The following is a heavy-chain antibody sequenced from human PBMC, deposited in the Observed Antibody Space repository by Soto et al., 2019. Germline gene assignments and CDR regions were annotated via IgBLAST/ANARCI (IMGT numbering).Heavy chain of an antibody. CDR2: IYYSGST. CDR1: GGSISSNY. Sequence: PSETLSLTCTVSGGSISSNYWSWIRQPPGKGLEWIGYIYYSGSTNYNPSLKSRVTISVDTSKNQFSLKLTSVTAADTAVYYCARFEGYALDYWGQGTLVTVS. V-gene: IGHV4-59*08. CDR3: ARFEGYALDY. D-gene: IGHD2-15*01. J-gene: IGHJ4*02.